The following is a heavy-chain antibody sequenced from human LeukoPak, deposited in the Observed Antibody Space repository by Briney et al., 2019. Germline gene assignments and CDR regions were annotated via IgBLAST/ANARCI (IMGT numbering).Heavy chain of an antibody. CDR2: IYYSGST. CDR3: AKGYRSGWYYFDY. D-gene: IGHD6-19*01. Sequence: SETLSLTCTVSGGSISSYYWSWIRQPPGKGLEWIGYIYYSGSTNYNPSLKSRVTISVDTSKNQFSLKLSSVTAADTAVYYCAKGYRSGWYYFDYWGQGTLVTVSS. J-gene: IGHJ4*02. V-gene: IGHV4-59*01. CDR1: GGSISSYY.